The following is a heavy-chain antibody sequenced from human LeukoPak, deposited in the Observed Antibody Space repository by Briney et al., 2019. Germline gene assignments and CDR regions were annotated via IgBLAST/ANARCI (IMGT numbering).Heavy chain of an antibody. CDR1: GGSISSSSYY. Sequence: SETLSLTCTVSGGSISSSSYYWGWIRQPPGKGLEWIGSIYYSGSTYYNPSLKSRVTISVDTSKNQFSLKLSSVTAADTAVYYCARHFGRWLQYFDYWGQGTLVTVSS. J-gene: IGHJ4*02. CDR2: IYYSGST. V-gene: IGHV4-39*01. CDR3: ARHFGRWLQYFDY. D-gene: IGHD5-24*01.